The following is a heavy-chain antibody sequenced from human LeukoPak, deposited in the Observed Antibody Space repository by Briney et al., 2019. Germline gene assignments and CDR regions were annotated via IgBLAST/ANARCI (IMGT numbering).Heavy chain of an antibody. Sequence: GGSLRLSCAASGFTFSNYWMTWVRQAPGKGLEWVANIKKDENQKNYVDSVKGRFTISRDNAKNSLYLQMNSLRAEDTAVYYCARGQITSTLWGQGTLVTVSA. CDR1: GFTFSNYW. CDR2: IKKDENQK. V-gene: IGHV3-7*01. J-gene: IGHJ4*02. CDR3: ARGQITSTL.